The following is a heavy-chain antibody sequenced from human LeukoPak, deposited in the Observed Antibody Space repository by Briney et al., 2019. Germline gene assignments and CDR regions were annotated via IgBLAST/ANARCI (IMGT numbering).Heavy chain of an antibody. D-gene: IGHD3-16*01. CDR2: ISGSSTSI. V-gene: IGHV3-21*01. J-gene: IGHJ4*02. CDR3: AAGGSFDY. Sequence: PGGSLRLSCAASGSTFSSYSMNWVRQTPGKGLEWVSSISGSSTSIWYADSVKGRFTISRDNPKNSLYLQMNSLRAEDTAVYYCAAGGSFDYWGQGTLVTVSS. CDR1: GSTFSSYS.